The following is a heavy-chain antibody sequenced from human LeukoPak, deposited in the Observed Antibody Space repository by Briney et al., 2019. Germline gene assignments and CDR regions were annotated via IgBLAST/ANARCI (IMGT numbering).Heavy chain of an antibody. V-gene: IGHV1-8*01. J-gene: IGHJ4*02. Sequence: ASVKDSCKASGYTFTSYHINWVRQATGQGLEWMEWMNPNSANTGYAQKFQGRVTMTRNTSISTDYMQLSSLRSENTAVYYCAREGTDTYYWGQGTLGTVSS. CDR2: MNPNSANT. CDR1: GYTFTSYH. D-gene: IGHD1-1*01. CDR3: AREGTDTYY.